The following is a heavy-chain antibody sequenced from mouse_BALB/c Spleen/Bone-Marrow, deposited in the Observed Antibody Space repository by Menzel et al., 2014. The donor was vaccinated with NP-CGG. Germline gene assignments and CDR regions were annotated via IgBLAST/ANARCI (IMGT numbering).Heavy chain of an antibody. V-gene: IGHV3-2*02. CDR2: ITSSGHT. J-gene: IGHJ2*01. Sequence: EVQLVESGPGLMKPSQSLSLTCTVTGYSITSAYAWNWIRQFPGDKLEWMGYITSSGHTSYNPSLKSRISITRDTSMNQFFLQLNSVTTEDTATYFCARSGNFFDYWGQGTTLTVSS. CDR3: ARSGNFFDY. D-gene: IGHD3-1*01. CDR1: GYSITSAYA.